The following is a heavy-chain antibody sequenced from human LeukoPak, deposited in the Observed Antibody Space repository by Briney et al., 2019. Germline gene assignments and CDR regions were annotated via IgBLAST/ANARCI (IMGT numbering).Heavy chain of an antibody. CDR2: ISYDGSNK. D-gene: IGHD6-19*01. V-gene: IGHV3-30-3*01. CDR3: ARDGDSSGWYMIRYFDY. J-gene: IGHJ4*02. CDR1: GFTFSSYA. Sequence: GGSLRLSCAASGFTFSSYAMHWVRQAPGKGLEWVAVISYDGSNKYYADSVKGRFTISRDNSKNTLYLQMNSLRAEDTAVYYCARDGDSSGWYMIRYFDYWGRGALVTVSS.